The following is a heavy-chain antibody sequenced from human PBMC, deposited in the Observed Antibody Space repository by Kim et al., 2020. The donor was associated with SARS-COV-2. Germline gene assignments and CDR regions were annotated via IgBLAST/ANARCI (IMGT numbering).Heavy chain of an antibody. V-gene: IGHV4-39*01. D-gene: IGHD3-22*01. CDR3: ASWYYYDSSGIDY. J-gene: IGHJ4*02. Sequence: SETLSLTCTVSGGSISSSSYYWGWIRQPPGKGLEWIGSIYYSGSTYYNPSLKSRVTISVDTSKNQFSLKLSSVTAADTAVYYCASWYYYDSSGIDYWGQGTLVTVSS. CDR1: GGSISSSSYY. CDR2: IYYSGST.